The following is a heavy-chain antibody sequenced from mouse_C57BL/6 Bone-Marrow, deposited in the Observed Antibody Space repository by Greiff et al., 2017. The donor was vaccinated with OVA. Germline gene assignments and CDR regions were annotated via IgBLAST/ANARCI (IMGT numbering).Heavy chain of an antibody. CDR2: INPSNGGT. J-gene: IGHJ2*01. CDR1: GYTFTSYW. D-gene: IGHD1-1*01. Sequence: QVQLKQPGTELVKPGASVKLSCKASGYTFTSYWMHWVKQRPGQGLEWIGNINPSNGGTNYNEKFKSKATLTVDKSSSTAYMQLSSLTSEDSAVYYCARSVITTVVAMDYFDYWGQGTTLTVSS. CDR3: ARSVITTVVAMDYFDY. V-gene: IGHV1-53*01.